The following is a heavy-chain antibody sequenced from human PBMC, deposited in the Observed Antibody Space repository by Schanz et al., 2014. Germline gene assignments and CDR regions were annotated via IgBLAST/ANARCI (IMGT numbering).Heavy chain of an antibody. V-gene: IGHV3-74*01. D-gene: IGHD4-4*01. CDR2: ITNDGSDT. CDR1: GFTVNTNY. J-gene: IGHJ4*02. CDR3: ARDGDYNIELDY. Sequence: EVQLVESGGGLIQPGGSLRLSCAVSGFTVNTNYMSWVRQAPGKGLVWVSYITNDGSDTAYADSVKGRFTISRDNAKNTLYLQMNSLRAEDTAVYYCARDGDYNIELDYWGQGTLVTVSS.